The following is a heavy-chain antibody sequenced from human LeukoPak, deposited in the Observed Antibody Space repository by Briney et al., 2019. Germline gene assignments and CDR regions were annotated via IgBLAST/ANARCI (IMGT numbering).Heavy chain of an antibody. CDR3: ARGGRDGYTHGAGGAFDI. Sequence: ASVKVSCKASGYTFTSYYTHWVRQAPGQGLEWMGIINPSGGSTSYAQKFQGRVTMTRDTSTSTVYMELSSLRSEDTAVYYCARGGRDGYTHGAGGAFDIWGQGTMVTVSS. CDR2: INPSGGST. D-gene: IGHD5-24*01. V-gene: IGHV1-46*01. CDR1: GYTFTSYY. J-gene: IGHJ3*02.